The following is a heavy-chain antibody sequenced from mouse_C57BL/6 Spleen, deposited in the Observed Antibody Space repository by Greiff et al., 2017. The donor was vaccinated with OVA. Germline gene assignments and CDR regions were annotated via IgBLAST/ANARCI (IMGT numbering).Heavy chain of an antibody. J-gene: IGHJ3*01. D-gene: IGHD3-3*01. Sequence: QVQLQQPGAELVMPGASVKLSCKASGYTFTSYWMHWVKQRPGQGLEWIGEIDPSDSYTNYNQKFKGKSTLTVDKSSSTAYMQLSSLTSEDSAVYYCARGGRAKATEVFAYWGQGTLVTVSA. V-gene: IGHV1-69*01. CDR3: ARGGRAKATEVFAY. CDR2: IDPSDSYT. CDR1: GYTFTSYW.